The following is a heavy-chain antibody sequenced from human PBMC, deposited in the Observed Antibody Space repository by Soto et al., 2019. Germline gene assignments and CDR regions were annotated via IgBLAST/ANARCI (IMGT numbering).Heavy chain of an antibody. CDR1: GFTFSSYA. D-gene: IGHD3-3*01. CDR3: AKEEGDYDFWSGYRYNWFDP. J-gene: IGHJ5*02. Sequence: EVQLLESGGGLVQPGGSLRLSCAASGFTFSSYAMSWVRQAPGKGLEWVSAISGSGGSTYYADSVKGRFTISRDNSKNTLYLQMNSPRAEDTAGYYCAKEEGDYDFWSGYRYNWFDPWGQGTLVTVSS. V-gene: IGHV3-23*01. CDR2: ISGSGGST.